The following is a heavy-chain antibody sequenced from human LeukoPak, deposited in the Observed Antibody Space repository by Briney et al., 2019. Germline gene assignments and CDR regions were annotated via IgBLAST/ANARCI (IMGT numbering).Heavy chain of an antibody. CDR3: ARDPYSGNYGNYYYYYMDV. CDR1: GFIFSRYW. CDR2: ITSDGKRT. V-gene: IGHV3-74*01. D-gene: IGHD1-26*01. J-gene: IGHJ6*03. Sequence: GGSLRLSCSTSGFIFSRYWMDWVRQAPGKGLVWVARITSDGKRTRYADSVKGRFTISRDNAKNSLYLQMNSLGPEDTAVYYCARDPYSGNYGNYYYYYMDVWGKGTTVTISS.